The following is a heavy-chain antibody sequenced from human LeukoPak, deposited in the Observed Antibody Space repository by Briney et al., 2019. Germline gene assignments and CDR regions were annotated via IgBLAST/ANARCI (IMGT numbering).Heavy chain of an antibody. J-gene: IGHJ4*02. CDR3: ASNSVAGKVLVFDY. V-gene: IGHV4-31*03. Sequence: TLSLTCTVSDGSISSGGYYWSWIPQHPGKGREWIGYIYYSGSTYYNPSLKSRVSISVDTSKNQFSLKLSSVTAADTAVYYCASNSVAGKVLVFDYWGQGTLVTVSS. D-gene: IGHD6-19*01. CDR2: IYYSGST. CDR1: DGSISSGGYY.